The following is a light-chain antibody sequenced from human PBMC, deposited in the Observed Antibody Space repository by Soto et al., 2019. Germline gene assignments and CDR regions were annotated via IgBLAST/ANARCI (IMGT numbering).Light chain of an antibody. CDR3: SSYTSSSTYV. J-gene: IGLJ1*01. V-gene: IGLV2-14*01. CDR1: SIDVGGYNY. CDR2: DVS. Sequence: QSALTQPASVSGSPGQSITISCTGTSIDVGGYNYVSWYQQHPGKAPILMIYDVSNRPSGVSNRFSGSKSGNTASLTISGLQAEDEADYYCSSYTSSSTYVFGTGTKVTVL.